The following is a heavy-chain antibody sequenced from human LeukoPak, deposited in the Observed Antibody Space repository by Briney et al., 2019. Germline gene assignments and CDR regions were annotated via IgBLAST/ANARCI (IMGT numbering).Heavy chain of an antibody. D-gene: IGHD6-19*01. J-gene: IGHJ4*02. CDR3: ARQDGSAYYYFDY. CDR2: IYPGDSDT. Sequence: GESLKISCKGSGYSFTTYWIGWVRQMPGRGLEWMGIIYPGDSDTRYSPSFQGRVTISADKSINTTYLQWSSLKASDTAIYYCARQDGSAYYYFDYWGQGTLVTVSS. CDR1: GYSFTTYW. V-gene: IGHV5-51*01.